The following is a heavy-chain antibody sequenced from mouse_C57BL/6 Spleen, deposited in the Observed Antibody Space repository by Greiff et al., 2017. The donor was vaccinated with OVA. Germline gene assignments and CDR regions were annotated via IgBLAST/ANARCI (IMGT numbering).Heavy chain of an antibody. CDR1: GYTFTSYW. CDR3: ARSGTAQATGAY. J-gene: IGHJ3*01. D-gene: IGHD3-2*02. CDR2: IDPSDSYT. V-gene: IGHV1-69*01. Sequence: QVQLQQPGAELVMPGASVKLSCKASGYTFTSYWMHWVKQRPGQGLEWIGEIDPSDSYTNYNQKFKGKSTLTVDKSSSTAYMQLSSLTSEDAAVYDCARSGTAQATGAYWGQGTLVTVSA.